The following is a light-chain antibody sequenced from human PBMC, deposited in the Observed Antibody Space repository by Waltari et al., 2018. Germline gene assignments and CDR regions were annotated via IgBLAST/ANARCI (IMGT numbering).Light chain of an antibody. J-gene: IGLJ3*02. CDR1: SSNIAHNY. V-gene: IGLV1-47*01. CDR3: AVWDDTLSAWV. Sequence: QSVLTQPPSASGTPGQRVTMSCPGGSSNIAHNYVPWYQQLPGTAPRLLMYSNYQRPSGVPDRFSGSKSGTSASLAISGLRSDDEADYYCAVWDDTLSAWVFGGGTRVTVL. CDR2: SNY.